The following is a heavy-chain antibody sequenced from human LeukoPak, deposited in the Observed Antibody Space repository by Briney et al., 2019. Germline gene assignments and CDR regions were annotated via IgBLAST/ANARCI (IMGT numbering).Heavy chain of an antibody. Sequence: PGGSLRLSCAASGFSFSTNWMHWVRQAPGKGLVWVSRIKSDGSDTSYADSVKGRFTISRDNAKNTLYLQMNSLRAEDTAVYYCAVFSWPNYWGQGTLVTVSS. CDR1: GFSFSTNW. D-gene: IGHD2-8*01. V-gene: IGHV3-74*01. CDR2: IKSDGSDT. CDR3: AVFSWPNY. J-gene: IGHJ4*02.